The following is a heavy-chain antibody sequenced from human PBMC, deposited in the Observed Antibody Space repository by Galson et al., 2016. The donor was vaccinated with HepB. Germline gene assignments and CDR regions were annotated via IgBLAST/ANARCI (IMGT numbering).Heavy chain of an antibody. D-gene: IGHD1-26*01. CDR3: ARGKEWEDAFDI. CDR1: GFTFSRYS. CDR2: ISSSGTYI. V-gene: IGHV3-21*01. J-gene: IGHJ3*02. Sequence: SLRLSCAASGFTFSRYSVNWVRQAPGKGLEWVSSISSSGTYIYYADSVKGRFTISRDNAKRSLYLQMNSLRAEDTAVYYCARGKEWEDAFDIWGQGTMVTVSS.